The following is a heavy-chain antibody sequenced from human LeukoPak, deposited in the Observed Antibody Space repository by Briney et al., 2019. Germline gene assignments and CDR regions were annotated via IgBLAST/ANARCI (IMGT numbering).Heavy chain of an antibody. CDR3: ARERFHGSGAPRYDY. CDR1: GFTFSSYW. D-gene: IGHD3-10*01. Sequence: GGSLRLSCAASGFTFSSYWMHWVRQAPGKGVVWVSRINSDGSSTSYADSVKGRFTISRDNAKNTLYLQMNSLRAEDTAVYYCARERFHGSGAPRYDYWGQGTLVTVSS. V-gene: IGHV3-74*01. CDR2: INSDGSST. J-gene: IGHJ4*02.